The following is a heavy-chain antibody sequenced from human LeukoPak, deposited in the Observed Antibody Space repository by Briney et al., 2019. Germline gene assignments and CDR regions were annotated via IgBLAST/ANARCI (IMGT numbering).Heavy chain of an antibody. CDR3: AGGTGFIIKD. V-gene: IGHV3-7*03. D-gene: IGHD3-9*01. Sequence: GGSLRLSCAVSGFTFSDYWMNWVRRAPGKGLEWVANIKQDGSEKNYVDSVKGRFTISRDNAKNSLYLQMNNLRVEDTAMYYCAGGTGFIIKDWGQGTLVTVSS. CDR2: IKQDGSEK. J-gene: IGHJ4*02. CDR1: GFTFSDYW.